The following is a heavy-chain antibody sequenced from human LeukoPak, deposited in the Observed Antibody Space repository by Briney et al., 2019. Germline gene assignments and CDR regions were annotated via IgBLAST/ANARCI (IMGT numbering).Heavy chain of an antibody. J-gene: IGHJ5*02. Sequence: GASVKVSCKASGYTFTSYYMHWVRQAPGQGLEWMGMINPSGGSTSYAQKFQGRVTMTRDTSTSTVYMELNSLRSDDTALYYCARDWDPITGTTRWFDPWGQGTLVTVSS. CDR1: GYTFTSYY. D-gene: IGHD1-7*01. V-gene: IGHV1-46*01. CDR3: ARDWDPITGTTRWFDP. CDR2: INPSGGST.